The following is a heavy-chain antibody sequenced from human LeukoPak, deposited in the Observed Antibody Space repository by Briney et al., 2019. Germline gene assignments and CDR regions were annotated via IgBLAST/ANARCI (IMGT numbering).Heavy chain of an antibody. D-gene: IGHD6-13*01. CDR2: IKSKTDGGAT. CDR3: WAVIQQLVGPYFDY. J-gene: IGHJ4*02. V-gene: IGHV3-15*01. CDR1: GFTFSSYS. Sequence: GGSLRLSCAASGFTFSSYSMNWVRQAPGKGLEWVGRIKSKTDGGATDYGAPVKGRFIISRDDSKNTLYLQMNSLKTEDTAVYYCWAVIQQLVGPYFDYWGQGTLVTVSS.